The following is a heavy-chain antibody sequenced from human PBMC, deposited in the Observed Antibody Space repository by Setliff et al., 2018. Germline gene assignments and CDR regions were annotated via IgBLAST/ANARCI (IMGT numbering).Heavy chain of an antibody. CDR3: AHIMGRVWDY. CDR1: GFSLTTPSVG. J-gene: IGHJ4*02. CDR2: ISWDDDD. V-gene: IGHV2-5*02. D-gene: IGHD3-10*01. Sequence: SGPTLVNPTQTLTLTCSFSGFSLTTPSVGVSWVRQPPGKALEWLALISWDDDDRYSPSLKNRVTLTKDTSKNQVVLTMSNVDPVDTATYYCAHIMGRVWDYWGPGTLVTVS.